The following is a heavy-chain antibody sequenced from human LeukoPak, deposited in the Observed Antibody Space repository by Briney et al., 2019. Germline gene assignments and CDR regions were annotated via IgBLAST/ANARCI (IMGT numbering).Heavy chain of an antibody. CDR1: GGSISSGSYY. CDR3: ACLTTADAFDI. V-gene: IGHV4-61*01. Sequence: SETLSLTCTVSGGSISSGSYYWSWIRQPPGKGLEWIGYIYNSGSTNYNPSLKSRVTISVDTSKNQFSLKLSSVTAADTAVYYCACLTTADAFDIWGQGTMVTVSS. J-gene: IGHJ3*02. D-gene: IGHD3-22*01. CDR2: IYNSGST.